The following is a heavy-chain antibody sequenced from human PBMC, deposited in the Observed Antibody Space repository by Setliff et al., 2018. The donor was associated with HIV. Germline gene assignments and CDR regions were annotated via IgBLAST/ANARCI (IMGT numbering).Heavy chain of an antibody. V-gene: IGHV4-34*01. J-gene: IGHJ1*01. Sequence: SETLSLTCAVYGGSFGAYYWTWIRQPPGKGLEWIGEINRSGNTKYNPSLKSRVTISIDTSKKQFSLKLNSVTAADTAVYYCARETSVTPVGLDHWGQGTLVTVSS. CDR1: GGSFGAYY. CDR3: ARETSVTPVGLDH. CDR2: INRSGNT. D-gene: IGHD1-1*01.